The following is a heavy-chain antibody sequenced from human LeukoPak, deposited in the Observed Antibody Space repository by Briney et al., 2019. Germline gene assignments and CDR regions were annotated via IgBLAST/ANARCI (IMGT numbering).Heavy chain of an antibody. D-gene: IGHD6-19*01. CDR3: ARQSPSGWPYYYYYMDV. J-gene: IGHJ6*03. CDR1: GGSISSYY. Sequence: PSETLSLTCTVSGGSISSYYRSWIRQPPGKGLEWIGYIYTSGSTNYNPSLKSRVTISVDTSKNQFSLKLSSVTAADTAVYYCARQSPSGWPYYYYYMDVWGKGTTVTVSS. V-gene: IGHV4-4*09. CDR2: IYTSGST.